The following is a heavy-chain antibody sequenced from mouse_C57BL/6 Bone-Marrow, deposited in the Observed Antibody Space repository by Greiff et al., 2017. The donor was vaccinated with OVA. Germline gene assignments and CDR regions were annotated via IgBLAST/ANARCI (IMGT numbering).Heavy chain of an antibody. CDR1: GYTFTDYN. CDR3: ARSTTVPPYYAMDY. J-gene: IGHJ4*01. Sequence: EVQLVESGPELVKPGASVKIPCKASGYTFTDYNMDWVKQSHGKSLEWIGDINPNNGGTIYNQKFKGKATLTVDKSSSTAYMELRSLTSEDTAVYYCARSTTVPPYYAMDYWGQGTSVTVSS. CDR2: INPNNGGT. V-gene: IGHV1-18*01. D-gene: IGHD1-1*01.